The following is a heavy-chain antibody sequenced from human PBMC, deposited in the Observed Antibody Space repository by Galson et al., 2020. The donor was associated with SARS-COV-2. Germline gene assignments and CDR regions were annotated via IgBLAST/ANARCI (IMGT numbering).Heavy chain of an antibody. CDR2: ISAYNGNT. J-gene: IGHJ5*02. V-gene: IGHV1-18*01. D-gene: IGHD3-16*02. CDR1: GYTFTSYG. CDR3: ARGMYDSFWGSYRPMFNWFDP. Sequence: ASVKVSCKASGYTFTSYGISWVRQAPGQGLEWMGWISAYNGNTNYAQKLQGRVTMTTDTSTSTAYMELRSLRSDDTAVYYWARGMYDSFWGSYRPMFNWFDPWGQGTLVTVSS.